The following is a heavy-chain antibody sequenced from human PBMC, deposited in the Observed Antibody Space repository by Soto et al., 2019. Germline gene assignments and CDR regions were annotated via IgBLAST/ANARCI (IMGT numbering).Heavy chain of an antibody. CDR3: SKDVSAGWHETSDY. V-gene: IGHV3-23*01. D-gene: IGHD6-19*01. CDR1: GFTFNTYA. CDR2: ISGSGGTT. Sequence: GGSLRLSCAASGFTFNTYAMSWVRQAPGKGLEWVSAISGSGGTTYYAESVKGRFSISRDNSKNTLYLQMNSLRPEDTAVYYCSKDVSAGWHETSDYWGQRTRVTVSS. J-gene: IGHJ4*02.